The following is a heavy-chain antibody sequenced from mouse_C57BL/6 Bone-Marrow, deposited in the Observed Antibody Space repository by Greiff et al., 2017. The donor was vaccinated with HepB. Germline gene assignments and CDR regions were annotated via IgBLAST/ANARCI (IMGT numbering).Heavy chain of an antibody. CDR2: IDPSDSYT. J-gene: IGHJ1*03. V-gene: IGHV1-50*01. Sequence: VQLQQSGAELVKPGASVKLSCKASGYTFTSYWMQWVKQRPGQGLEWIGEIDPSDSYTNYNQKFKGKATLTVDTSSSTAYMQLSSLTSEDSAVYYCARVGYYYGSSYVDFDVWGTGTTVTVSS. D-gene: IGHD1-1*01. CDR3: ARVGYYYGSSYVDFDV. CDR1: GYTFTSYW.